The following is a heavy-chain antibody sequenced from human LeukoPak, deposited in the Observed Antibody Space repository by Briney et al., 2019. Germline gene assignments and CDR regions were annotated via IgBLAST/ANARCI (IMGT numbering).Heavy chain of an antibody. Sequence: SQTLSLTCTVSGASISSGSYYWSWIRQPPGKGLEWIGEINHSGSTNYNPSLKSRVTISVDTSKNQFSLKLSSVTAADTAVYYCARELSSSSWHYYYYYYMDVWGKGTTVTVSS. CDR2: INHSGST. V-gene: IGHV4-39*07. D-gene: IGHD6-13*01. CDR3: ARELSSSSWHYYYYYYMDV. CDR1: GASISSGSYY. J-gene: IGHJ6*03.